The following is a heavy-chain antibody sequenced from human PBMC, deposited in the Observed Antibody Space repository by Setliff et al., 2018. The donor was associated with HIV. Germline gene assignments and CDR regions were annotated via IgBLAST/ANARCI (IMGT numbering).Heavy chain of an antibody. J-gene: IGHJ6*03. D-gene: IGHD4-4*01. V-gene: IGHV4-61*09. CDR2: IFRGVTT. Sequence: SLTCTVSGDSINSGSYYWSWIRQPAGEGLEWIGHIFRGVTTYYNPSLRSRVALSMDTSKNQFSLRLSSVTAADTAIYYCARADSRRGAGYQYMDVWGKGTTVTVSS. CDR3: ARADSRRGAGYQYMDV. CDR1: GDSINSGSYY.